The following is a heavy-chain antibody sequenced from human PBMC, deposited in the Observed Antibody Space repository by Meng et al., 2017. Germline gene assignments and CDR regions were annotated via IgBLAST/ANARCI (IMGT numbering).Heavy chain of an antibody. Sequence: QVHRQQWGAGLLKPSETLSLTCAVYGGSFSGYYWSWIRQPPGKGLEWIGEINHSGSTNYNPSLKSRVTMSLDTSKNQFSLRLSSVTAADTAVYYCARSHSVTIVAFNYWGQGTLVTVSS. CDR2: INHSGST. CDR3: ARSHSVTIVAFNY. V-gene: IGHV4-34*01. J-gene: IGHJ4*02. CDR1: GGSFSGYY. D-gene: IGHD4-17*01.